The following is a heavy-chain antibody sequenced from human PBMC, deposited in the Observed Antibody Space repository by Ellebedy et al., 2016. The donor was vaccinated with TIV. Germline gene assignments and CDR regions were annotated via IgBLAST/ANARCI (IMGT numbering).Heavy chain of an antibody. Sequence: GESLKISXAASGFNFKTYIMKWVRQAPGKGLEWVSSISSSSRYIFYADSVKGRFTISRDDAKNSLYLQMNGLRAEDTAMYYCAREEQHLPQADFDYWGQGTLVTVSS. CDR1: GFNFKTYI. CDR3: AREEQHLPQADFDY. D-gene: IGHD1/OR15-1a*01. CDR2: ISSSSRYI. J-gene: IGHJ4*02. V-gene: IGHV3-21*01.